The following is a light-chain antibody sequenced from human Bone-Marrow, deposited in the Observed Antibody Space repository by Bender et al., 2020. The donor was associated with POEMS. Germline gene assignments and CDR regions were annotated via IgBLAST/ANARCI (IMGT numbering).Light chain of an antibody. V-gene: IGLV1-44*01. CDR2: TNN. CDR3: SSYISSNTLLL. CDR1: GSNIGGYP. J-gene: IGLJ2*01. Sequence: QSVLTQPPSVSGTPGQRVTISCSGSGSNIGGYPVNWYQQLPGTAPRLLIYTNNERPSGVPDRFSGSKSGTSASLAITGLQPEDEAHYFCSSYISSNTLLLFGGGTKLTVL.